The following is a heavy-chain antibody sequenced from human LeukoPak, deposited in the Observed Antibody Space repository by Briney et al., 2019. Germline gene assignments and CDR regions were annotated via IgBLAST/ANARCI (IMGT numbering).Heavy chain of an antibody. CDR2: IYSDGSV. CDR1: GGSFSGYY. CDR3: ARGPAASGYFDY. D-gene: IGHD6-13*01. Sequence: PSETLSLTCAVYGGSFSGYYWSWLRQPAGKGLEWIGHIYSDGSVNYNPSVKSRVTMSVDTSKNQFSLKLYFVTAADTAVFYCARGPAASGYFDYWDQGTLVTVSS. J-gene: IGHJ4*02. V-gene: IGHV4-59*10.